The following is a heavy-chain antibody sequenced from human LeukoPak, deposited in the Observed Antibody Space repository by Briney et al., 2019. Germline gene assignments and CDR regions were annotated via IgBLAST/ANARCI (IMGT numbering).Heavy chain of an antibody. CDR3: AKAWGYSGHDVDY. CDR1: GFTFSSYA. D-gene: IGHD5-12*01. V-gene: IGHV3-23*01. CDR2: FSGGGST. J-gene: IGHJ4*02. Sequence: GGSLRLSCAASGFTFSSYAMSWVRQAPGKGLEWVSGFSGGGSTYYADSVKGRFIISRDKSKNTLYLEMNSLRAEDTALYYCAKAWGYSGHDVDYWGQGTLVTVSS.